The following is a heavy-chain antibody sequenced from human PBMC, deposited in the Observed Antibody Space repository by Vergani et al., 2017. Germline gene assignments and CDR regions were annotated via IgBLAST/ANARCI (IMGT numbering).Heavy chain of an antibody. D-gene: IGHD1-20*01. Sequence: QLQLQESGPGLVKPSETLSLTCTVSGGSISSSSYYWGWIRQPPGKGLEWIGSIYYSGSTYYNPSLKSQVTISVDTSKNQFSLKLSSVTAADTAVYYCARRITGYDAFDIWGQGTMVTVSS. CDR1: GGSISSSSYY. J-gene: IGHJ3*02. CDR3: ARRITGYDAFDI. CDR2: IYYSGST. V-gene: IGHV4-39*01.